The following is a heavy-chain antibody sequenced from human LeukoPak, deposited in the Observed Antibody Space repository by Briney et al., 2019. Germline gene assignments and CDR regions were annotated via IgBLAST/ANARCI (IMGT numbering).Heavy chain of an antibody. Sequence: GESLKISCQGSGYTFSNYWIAWVRHTPGSGLEWMGIIYPGDSDTKYSPSFQGQVSISADKSFNTAYLQWRSVEASDTAIYYCARLGTPYYYYYMDVWGRGTTVTVSS. CDR1: GYTFSNYW. CDR3: ARLGTPYYYYYMDV. J-gene: IGHJ6*03. D-gene: IGHD1-1*01. CDR2: IYPGDSDT. V-gene: IGHV5-51*01.